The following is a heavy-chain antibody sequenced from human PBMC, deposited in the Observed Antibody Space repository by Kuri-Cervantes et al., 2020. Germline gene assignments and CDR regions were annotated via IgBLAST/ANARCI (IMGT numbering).Heavy chain of an antibody. J-gene: IGHJ3*02. CDR1: GGSISSGGCY. V-gene: IGHV4-31*02. Sequence: SCTVSGGSISSGGCYWSWIRQHPGKGLEWIGYIYYSGSTYYNPSLKSRVTISVDTSKNQFSLKLSSVTAADTAVYYCARVKEYYDILTGYPPSRAFDIWGQGTMVTVSS. D-gene: IGHD3-9*01. CDR3: ARVKEYYDILTGYPPSRAFDI. CDR2: IYYSGST.